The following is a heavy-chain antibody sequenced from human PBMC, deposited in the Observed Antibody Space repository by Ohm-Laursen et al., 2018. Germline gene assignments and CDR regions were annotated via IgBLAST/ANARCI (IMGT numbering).Heavy chain of an antibody. CDR3: ARMTTGNYYYGMDV. CDR2: IIPIFATA. D-gene: IGHD4-11*01. J-gene: IGHJ6*02. CDR1: GGTFSNYA. Sequence: SVKVSCKASGGTFSNYAISWVRQAPGQGLEWMGGIIPIFATANYAQKFQGRVTITADESTSTAYMELSSLRSEDTAVYYCARMTTGNYYYGMDVWGQGTTVTVSS. V-gene: IGHV1-69*13.